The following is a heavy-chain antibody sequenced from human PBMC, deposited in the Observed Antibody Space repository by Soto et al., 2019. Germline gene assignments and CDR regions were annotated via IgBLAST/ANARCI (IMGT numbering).Heavy chain of an antibody. Sequence: SQTLSLTCAISGDSVSSNSACWNWIWQSPSRGLEWLVRTYYRSKWYSDSALSLRSRITTSPDTSQNQFCLQLNSVTTEDTAVYCCERYTRSWDLDSRRQGNLVPVSS. CDR3: ERYTRSWDLDS. D-gene: IGHD6-13*01. CDR2: TYYRSKWYS. J-gene: IGHJ4*02. CDR1: GDSVSSNSAC. V-gene: IGHV6-1*01.